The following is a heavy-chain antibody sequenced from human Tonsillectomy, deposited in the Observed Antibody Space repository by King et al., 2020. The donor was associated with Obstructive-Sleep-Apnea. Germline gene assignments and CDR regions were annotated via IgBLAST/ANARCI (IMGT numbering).Heavy chain of an antibody. J-gene: IGHJ6*02. CDR2: INYSGST. CDR3: ARLDIEYSYRYGMDV. V-gene: IGHV4-39*07. D-gene: IGHD2-2*03. CDR1: GGSIGSSSYY. Sequence: LQLQESGPGLVKPSETLSLTCTVSGGSIGSSSYYWGWIRQPPGKGLEWIGSINYSGSTYYNPSVRSRVTISVDTSKNQLSLRLTSVTAADTAVYYCARLDIEYSYRYGMDVWGQGTTVTVSS.